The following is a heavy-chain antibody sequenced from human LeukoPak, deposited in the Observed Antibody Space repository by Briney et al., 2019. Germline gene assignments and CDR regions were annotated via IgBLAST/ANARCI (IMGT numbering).Heavy chain of an antibody. J-gene: IGHJ4*02. V-gene: IGHV3-30-3*01. CDR3: ALDYSRSHDY. Sequence: GGSLRLSCAASGFTFSSYAMHWVRQAPGKGLEWVAVISYDGSNKYYADSVKGRFTISRDNSKNTLYLQMNSLRAEDTAVYYCALDYSRSHDYWGQGTLVTVSS. CDR1: GFTFSSYA. CDR2: ISYDGSNK. D-gene: IGHD4-11*01.